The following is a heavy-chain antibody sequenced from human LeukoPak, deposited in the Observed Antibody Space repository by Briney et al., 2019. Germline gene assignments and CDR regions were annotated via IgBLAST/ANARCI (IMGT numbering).Heavy chain of an antibody. CDR1: GGSISSYY. J-gene: IGHJ4*02. CDR2: IYYSGST. CDR3: AREDDSSGFDY. D-gene: IGHD3-22*01. V-gene: IGHV4-59*01. Sequence: PSETLSLTCTVSGGSISSYYWSWIRQPPGKGLEWIWYIYYSGSTNYNPSLKSRVTISVDTSKNQFSLKLSSVTAADTAVYYCAREDDSSGFDYWGQGTLVTVSS.